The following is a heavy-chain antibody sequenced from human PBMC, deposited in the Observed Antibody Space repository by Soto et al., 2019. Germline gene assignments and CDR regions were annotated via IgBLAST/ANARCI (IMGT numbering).Heavy chain of an antibody. CDR2: IYWSGEK. D-gene: IGHD1-26*01. CDR1: GFSLTTSGVG. J-gene: IGHJ4*02. CDR3: AHRRTGEGAFGY. Sequence: QITLKESGPTLVKPTQTLTLTCTFSGFSLTTSGVGVGWIRQPPGQAPEWLALIYWSGEKRCSPSLKSRLTITKDSSKNQVVLTLTNMDPADTATYYCAHRRTGEGAFGYWGQGTLVTVSS. V-gene: IGHV2-5*01.